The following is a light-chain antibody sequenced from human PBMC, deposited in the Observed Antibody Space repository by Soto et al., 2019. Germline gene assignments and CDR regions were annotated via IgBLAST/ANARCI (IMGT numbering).Light chain of an antibody. Sequence: QSALTQPPSASGSPGQSVTISCTGTTSDVGGYHYVSWYQQHPGKAPKLMIYEVSKRPSGVPDRFSGSKSGNTASLTVSGLQAEDEADYCCSSYAGSNNVVFGGGTKVTVL. CDR3: SSYAGSNNVV. V-gene: IGLV2-8*01. CDR2: EVS. CDR1: TSDVGGYHY. J-gene: IGLJ2*01.